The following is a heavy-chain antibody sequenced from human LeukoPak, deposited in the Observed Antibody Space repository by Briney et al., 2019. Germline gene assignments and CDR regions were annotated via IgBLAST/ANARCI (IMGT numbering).Heavy chain of an antibody. D-gene: IGHD2-15*01. Sequence: GGSLKLSCAASGFTFGSYAMSWVRQAPGRGLEWVSSLSPSGASIYYADSVKGRFTISRDNSKNTLYLQMNSLRAEDTAVYYCAKKGLYCSGGSCYSMAAFDIWGQGTMVTVSS. CDR2: LSPSGASI. J-gene: IGHJ3*02. CDR3: AKKGLYCSGGSCYSMAAFDI. V-gene: IGHV3-23*01. CDR1: GFTFGSYA.